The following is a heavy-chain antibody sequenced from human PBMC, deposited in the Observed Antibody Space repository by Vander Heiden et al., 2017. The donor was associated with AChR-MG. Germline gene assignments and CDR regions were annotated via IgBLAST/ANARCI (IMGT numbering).Heavy chain of an antibody. CDR2: IIPIFGTA. CDR1: GGTFSSHA. J-gene: IGHJ4*02. Sequence: QVQPVQAGAEVKNPGASVKVSCKASGGTFSSHAISWVQQAPGQGLEWMGGIIPIFGTANYAQKFQGRVTITADKSTSTAYMELSSLRSEDTAVYYCARVSYGSGDGDYWGQGTLVTVSS. V-gene: IGHV1-69*06. CDR3: ARVSYGSGDGDY. D-gene: IGHD3-10*01.